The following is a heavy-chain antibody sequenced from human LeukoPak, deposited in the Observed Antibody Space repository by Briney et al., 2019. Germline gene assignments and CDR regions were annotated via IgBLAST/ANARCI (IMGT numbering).Heavy chain of an antibody. J-gene: IGHJ4*02. CDR2: IKQDGREK. Sequence: GGSLRLSCAASGFTFSTYWMSWVRQAPGKGLEWVANIKQDGREKYYVDSVKGRFTISRDNDKNSLFLQMTSLRAEDTAVYYCARVGGRYSPLGYWGQGTLVTVSS. D-gene: IGHD3-16*02. CDR1: GFTFSTYW. CDR3: ARVGGRYSPLGY. V-gene: IGHV3-7*01.